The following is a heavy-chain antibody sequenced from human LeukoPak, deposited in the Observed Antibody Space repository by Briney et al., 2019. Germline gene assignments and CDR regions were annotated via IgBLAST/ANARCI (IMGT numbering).Heavy chain of an antibody. V-gene: IGHV1-24*01. Sequence: GASVKVSCKASGYTLTGYYMHWVRQAPGKGLEWMGGFDPEDGETIYAQKFQGRVTMTEDTSTDTAYMELSSLRSEDTAVYYCATGDWVGSSGYYYVYDYWGQGTLVTVSS. J-gene: IGHJ4*02. CDR2: FDPEDGET. CDR3: ATGDWVGSSGYYYVYDY. CDR1: GYTLTGYY. D-gene: IGHD3-22*01.